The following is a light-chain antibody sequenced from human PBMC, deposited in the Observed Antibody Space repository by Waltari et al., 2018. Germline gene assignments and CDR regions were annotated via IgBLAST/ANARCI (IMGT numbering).Light chain of an antibody. CDR1: NSDVGTYNY. V-gene: IGLV2-14*01. J-gene: IGLJ3*02. CDR2: DVS. Sequence: QSALTQPASVSGSPGQWITISCTGSNSDVGTYNYVSWYQQHPGKAPKLMIYDVSKRPAGVSDRFSCSKSGNTASLTISGLQAEDEADYYCSSYTSSSTLVFGGGTKVTVL. CDR3: SSYTSSSTLV.